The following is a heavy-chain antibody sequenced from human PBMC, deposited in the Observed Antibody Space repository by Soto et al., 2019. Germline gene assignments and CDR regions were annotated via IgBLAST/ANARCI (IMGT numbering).Heavy chain of an antibody. CDR1: GFTFSAYD. D-gene: IGHD2-8*02. Sequence: ESGGGLVQPGGSLRLSCAASGFTFSAYDMHWVRQATGKGLEWVAAIGTQHDTYYPDSVKGRFTISRENAKNSLYLQMNSLRAGDTAVYYCARQASYWHGGGGWLDPWGQGTLVTVSS. V-gene: IGHV3-13*01. CDR2: IGTQHDT. CDR3: ARQASYWHGGGGWLDP. J-gene: IGHJ5*02.